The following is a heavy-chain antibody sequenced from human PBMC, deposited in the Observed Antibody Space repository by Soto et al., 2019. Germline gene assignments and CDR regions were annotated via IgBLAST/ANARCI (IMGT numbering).Heavy chain of an antibody. CDR1: GGTFSSYA. J-gene: IGHJ3*02. Sequence: QVQLVQSGAEVKKPGSSVKVSCKASGGTFSSYAISWVRQAPGQGLEWMGGIIPIFGTANYAQKFQGRVTITADESTSTAYMELSSLRSEDTAVYDCARVYGVVVAATMEAFDIWGQGTMVTVSS. D-gene: IGHD2-15*01. CDR3: ARVYGVVVAATMEAFDI. CDR2: IIPIFGTA. V-gene: IGHV1-69*01.